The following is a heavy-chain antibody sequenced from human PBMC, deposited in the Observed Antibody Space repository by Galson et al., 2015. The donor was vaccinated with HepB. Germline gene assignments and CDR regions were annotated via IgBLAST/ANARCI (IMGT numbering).Heavy chain of an antibody. D-gene: IGHD3-3*01. CDR1: GYSFTSYW. V-gene: IGHV5-51*01. J-gene: IGHJ2*01. CDR3: ARQKAANYDFWAGARVIGYFDL. Sequence: QSGAEVKKPGESLKISCKGSGYSFTSYWIGWVRQMPGKGLEWMGIIYPGDSDTRYSPSFQGQVTISADKSISTAYLQWSSLKASDTAMYYCARQKAANYDFWAGARVIGYFDLWGRGTLVTVSS. CDR2: IYPGDSDT.